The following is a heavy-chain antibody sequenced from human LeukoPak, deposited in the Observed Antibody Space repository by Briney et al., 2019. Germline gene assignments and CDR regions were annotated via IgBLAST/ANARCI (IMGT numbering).Heavy chain of an antibody. J-gene: IGHJ4*02. D-gene: IGHD3-10*01. CDR2: IYPGESDT. Sequence: GESLNIPLQGLGYRFTSYWIGRVRQLPGKGLECMGIIYPGESDTRYSPSIQGQVTISADKSMSTAYLQWSSLKASDTAMYYCASPDPYDYGSGSYRWGQGTLVTVSS. V-gene: IGHV5-51*01. CDR1: GYRFTSYW. CDR3: ASPDPYDYGSGSYR.